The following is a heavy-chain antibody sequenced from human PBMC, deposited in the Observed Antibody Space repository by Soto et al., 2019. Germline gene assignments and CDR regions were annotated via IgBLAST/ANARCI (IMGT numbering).Heavy chain of an antibody. Sequence: VASVKVSCKVSGYTLSEISLHWVRQAPGEGLEWLAGFDPAKAETPYAQNFQGRVTVTEDPSTDTAYMQLSSLRYEDTAIYYCATGDQLSAEVTGISFSFWGQGTLVTAPQ. D-gene: IGHD2-21*02. V-gene: IGHV1-24*01. J-gene: IGHJ4*02. CDR2: FDPAKAET. CDR1: GYTLSEIS. CDR3: ATGDQLSAEVTGISFSF.